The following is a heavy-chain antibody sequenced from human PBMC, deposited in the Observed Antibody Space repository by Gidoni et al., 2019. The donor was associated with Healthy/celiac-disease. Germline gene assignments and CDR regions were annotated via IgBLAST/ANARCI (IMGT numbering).Heavy chain of an antibody. CDR3: ARDGAYSSSWYLMAPAEFDS. V-gene: IGHV3-30-3*01. CDR1: GFNFSSYA. J-gene: IGHJ4*02. CDR2: ISYDGTNN. D-gene: IGHD6-13*01. Sequence: QVQLVEYGGGVVQPGRSLRLSCDASGFNFSSYAIHWVRQAPGKGLEWVAVISYDGTNNYYASAVKGRFTITRDHSKNTLYLQMNSLRAEDTAVYYCARDGAYSSSWYLMAPAEFDSWGQGTLVTVSS.